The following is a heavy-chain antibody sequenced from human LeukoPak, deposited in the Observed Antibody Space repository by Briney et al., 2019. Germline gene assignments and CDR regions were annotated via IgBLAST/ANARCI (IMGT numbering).Heavy chain of an antibody. Sequence: GGSLRLSCAASGFTFDDYAMHWVRQPPGKGLEWIALISGDGNSAYYADSVNGRFTISRDDNKSSLYLQMNSLRTQDTALYYCAKDGHYDSSGYRYWGQGTLVTVSS. V-gene: IGHV3-43*02. CDR3: AKDGHYDSSGYRY. CDR2: ISGDGNSA. J-gene: IGHJ4*02. CDR1: GFTFDDYA. D-gene: IGHD3-22*01.